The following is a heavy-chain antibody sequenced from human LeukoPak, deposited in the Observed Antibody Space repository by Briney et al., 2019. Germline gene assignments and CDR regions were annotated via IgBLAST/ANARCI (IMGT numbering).Heavy chain of an antibody. V-gene: IGHV4-61*02. CDR1: GGSISSGSYY. J-gene: IGHJ6*03. Sequence: SETLSLTCTVSGGSISSGSYYRSWIRQPAGKGLEWIGRIYTSGSTNYNPSLKSRVTISVDTSKNQFSLKLSSVTAADTAVYYCARGPQVGYDSSGYYYYYYYMDVWGKGTTVTISS. CDR3: ARGPQVGYDSSGYYYYYYYMDV. CDR2: IYTSGST. D-gene: IGHD3-22*01.